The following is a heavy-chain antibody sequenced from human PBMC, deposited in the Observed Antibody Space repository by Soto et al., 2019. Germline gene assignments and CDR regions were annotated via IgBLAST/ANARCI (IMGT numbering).Heavy chain of an antibody. V-gene: IGHV3-7*01. CDR3: ARVPHVDTALDYYYGMDV. J-gene: IGHJ6*02. CDR1: GFTFSSYW. Sequence: GGSLRLSCAASGFTFSSYWMSWVRQAPGKGLEWVANIKQDGSEKYYVDSVKGRFTISRDNAKNSLYLQMNSLRAEDTAVYYCARVPHVDTALDYYYGMDVWGQGTTVTVSS. CDR2: IKQDGSEK. D-gene: IGHD5-18*01.